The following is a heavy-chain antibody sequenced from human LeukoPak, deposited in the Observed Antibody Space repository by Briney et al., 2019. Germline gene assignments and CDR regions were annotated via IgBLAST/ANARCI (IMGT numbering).Heavy chain of an antibody. D-gene: IGHD2-21*02. J-gene: IGHJ4*02. CDR1: GFTFSSYA. V-gene: IGHV3-30*04. Sequence: GRSLRLSCAASGFTFSSYAMHWVRQAPGKGLEWVAVISYDGGNKYYADSVKGRFTISRDNSKNTLYLQMNSLRAEDTAVYYCAKDRGDIVVVTAIRATFDYWGQGTLVTVSS. CDR3: AKDRGDIVVVTAIRATFDY. CDR2: ISYDGGNK.